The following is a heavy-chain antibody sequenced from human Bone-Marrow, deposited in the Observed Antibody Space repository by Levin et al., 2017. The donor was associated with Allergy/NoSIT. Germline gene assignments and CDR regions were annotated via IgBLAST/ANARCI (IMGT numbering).Heavy chain of an antibody. D-gene: IGHD6-13*01. V-gene: IGHV3-9*01. J-gene: IGHJ4*02. CDR1: GFNFDDYA. CDR3: AKVKMIGSSWYTDPSGSDY. CDR2: ISWNSGSI. Sequence: PGGSLRLSCTASGFNFDDYAMQWVRQAPGKGLEWLSRISWNSGSIGYAASVNGRFVISRDNSKNTLYLQMNSLRAEDTAVYYCAKVKMIGSSWYTDPSGSDYWGQGTLVTVSS.